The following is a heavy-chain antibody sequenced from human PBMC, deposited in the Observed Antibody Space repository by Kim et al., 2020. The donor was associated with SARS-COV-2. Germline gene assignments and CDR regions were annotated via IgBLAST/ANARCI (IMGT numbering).Heavy chain of an antibody. J-gene: IGHJ5*02. Sequence: SETLSLTCTVSGGSISSSSYYWGWIRQPPGKGLEWIGSIYYSGSTYYNPSLKSRVTISVDTSKNQFSLKLSSVTAADTAVYYCARDYDILTGYYSDNWFDPWGQGTLVTVSS. CDR3: ARDYDILTGYYSDNWFDP. CDR2: IYYSGST. V-gene: IGHV4-39*07. D-gene: IGHD3-9*01. CDR1: GGSISSSSYY.